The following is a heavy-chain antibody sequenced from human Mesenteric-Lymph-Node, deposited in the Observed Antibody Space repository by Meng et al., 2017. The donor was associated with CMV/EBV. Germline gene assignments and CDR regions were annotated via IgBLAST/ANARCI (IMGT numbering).Heavy chain of an antibody. V-gene: IGHV3-7*01. J-gene: IGHJ4*02. CDR2: INQDGSEK. CDR3: ARGASNAFDY. Sequence: GGSLRLSCAASGFTFSSYYMRWVRQAPGKGLEWVANINQDGSEKYYVDSVKGRFTISRDNAKNSLYLQMDSLRAEDTAVYFCARGASNAFDYWGQGTLVTVSS. CDR1: GFTFSSYY.